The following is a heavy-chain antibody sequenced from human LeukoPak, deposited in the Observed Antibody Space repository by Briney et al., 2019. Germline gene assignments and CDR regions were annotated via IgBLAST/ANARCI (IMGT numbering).Heavy chain of an antibody. CDR2: INHSGST. J-gene: IGHJ4*02. Sequence: ETLSLTCAVYGGSFSGYYLSWIRQPPGKGLEWIGEINHSGSTNYNPSLKSRVTISVDTSKNQFSLKLSSVTAADTAVYYCARQRGYGSGGYRYYFDYWGQGTLVTVSS. CDR1: GGSFSGYY. V-gene: IGHV4-34*01. CDR3: ARQRGYGSGGYRYYFDY. D-gene: IGHD3-10*01.